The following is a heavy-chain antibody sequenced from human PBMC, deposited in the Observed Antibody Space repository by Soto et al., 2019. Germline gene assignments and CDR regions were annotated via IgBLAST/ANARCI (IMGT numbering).Heavy chain of an antibody. CDR3: ARESHDILTGPPWVWYFDL. CDR1: GGSFSGYY. D-gene: IGHD3-9*01. Sequence: QVQPQQWGAGPLRPLETLSLTCGVSGGSFSGYYWAWIRQSPGKGLEWIGEINDRGSINYNPSLKSRVSISVDTSKNHHSLNLRSVTAADTAVYYCARESHDILTGPPWVWYFDLWGRGTLVTVSS. V-gene: IGHV4-34*01. CDR2: INDRGSI. J-gene: IGHJ2*01.